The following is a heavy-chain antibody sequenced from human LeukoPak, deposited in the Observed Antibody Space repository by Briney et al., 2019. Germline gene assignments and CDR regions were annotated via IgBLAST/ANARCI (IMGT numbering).Heavy chain of an antibody. CDR2: ISRSSTTI. D-gene: IGHD6-13*01. J-gene: IGHJ4*02. CDR1: GFTFSSYT. Sequence: GGSLRLSCAASGFTFSSYTMNWVRQAPGKGLEWVSSISRSSTTIYYADSVKGRITISRDNAKNSLYLHMNSLRAEDTAVYYCASNPYSSSWYDYWGQGTLVTVSS. V-gene: IGHV3-48*01. CDR3: ASNPYSSSWYDY.